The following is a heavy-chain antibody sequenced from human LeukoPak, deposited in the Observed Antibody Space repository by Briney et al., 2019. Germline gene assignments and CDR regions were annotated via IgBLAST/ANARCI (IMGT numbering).Heavy chain of an antibody. V-gene: IGHV3-74*03. D-gene: IGHD1-26*01. CDR1: GFTFSTFW. Sequence: RRSLRLSCAASGFTFSTFWMHWVRQAPGKGLMWVSQNNNDGSDTKYADCVKGRFTISRDNAKNTVYLQMNSLRADDTAVYYCARDPLLWELPSDYWGQGTLVTVSS. J-gene: IGHJ4*02. CDR3: ARDPLLWELPSDY. CDR2: NNNDGSDT.